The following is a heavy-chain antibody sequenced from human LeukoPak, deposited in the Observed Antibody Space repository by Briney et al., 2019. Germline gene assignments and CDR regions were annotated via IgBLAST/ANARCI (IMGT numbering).Heavy chain of an antibody. V-gene: IGHV3-33*01. CDR3: VRSVGATHPGDY. J-gene: IGHJ4*02. Sequence: GGSLRLSCVASGFTFSSYAMHWVRQAPGKGLEWVAVIWYDGTNKYYADSVKGRASISRDNSKNTLYLQMNSLRAEDTALHYCVRSVGATHPGDYWGQGTLVTVSS. CDR1: GFTFSSYA. D-gene: IGHD1-26*01. CDR2: IWYDGTNK.